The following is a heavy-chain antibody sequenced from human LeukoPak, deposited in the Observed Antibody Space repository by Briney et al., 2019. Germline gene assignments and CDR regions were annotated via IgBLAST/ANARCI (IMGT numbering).Heavy chain of an antibody. Sequence: SETLSLNCTVSGDSINNYYWSWIRQPPGKGLEWIGYIFYSGGTKYNPSLKSRVAISIAMSKNQFSLNLNSVTAADTAVYYCARVRITMGAYYYYMDVWGKGTTVTVSS. V-gene: IGHV4-59*01. CDR1: GDSINNYY. J-gene: IGHJ6*03. CDR3: ARVRITMGAYYYYMDV. CDR2: IFYSGGT. D-gene: IGHD3-16*01.